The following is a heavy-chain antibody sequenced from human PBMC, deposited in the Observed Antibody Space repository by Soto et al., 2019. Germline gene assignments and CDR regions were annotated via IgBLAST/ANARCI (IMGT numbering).Heavy chain of an antibody. V-gene: IGHV4-59*01. CDR3: ASMIGDPVLSFDS. D-gene: IGHD3-10*02. CDR2: IFYSGST. CDR1: GGSISSYY. J-gene: IGHJ5*01. Sequence: QVQLQESGPGLVTPSETLSFTCTVSGGSISSYYWSWIRHPPGKGLEWIGFIFYSGSTSYNPSLKSRVTISIDTSEYQFSLKLNSVTAADTAVYYCASMIGDPVLSFDSWGQGTLVAVSS.